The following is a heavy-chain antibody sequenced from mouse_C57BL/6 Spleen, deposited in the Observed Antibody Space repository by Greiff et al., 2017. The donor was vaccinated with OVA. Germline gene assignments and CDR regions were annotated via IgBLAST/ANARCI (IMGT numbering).Heavy chain of an antibody. D-gene: IGHD4-1*01. V-gene: IGHV5-16*01. CDR3: ARVGANWDWFAY. J-gene: IGHJ3*01. CDR2: INYDGSST. Sequence: EVMLVESEGGLVQPGSSMKLSCTASGFTFSDYYMAWVRQVPEKGLEWVANINYDGSSTYYLDSLKSRFIISRDNAKNILYLQMSSLKSEDTATYYCARVGANWDWFAYWGQGTLVTVSA. CDR1: GFTFSDYY.